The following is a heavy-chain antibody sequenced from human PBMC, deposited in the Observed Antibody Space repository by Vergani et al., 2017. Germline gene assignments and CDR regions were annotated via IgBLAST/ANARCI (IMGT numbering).Heavy chain of an antibody. CDR3: ARSRVYGEFDY. CDR1: GFTFSDFY. CDR2: ISTSGSTI. J-gene: IGHJ4*02. Sequence: QVQLVESGGGLVKPGGSLRLSCAASGFTFSDFYMSWIRQSPGKGLDWVSYISTSGSTIYYAASVKGRFTISRDNAKNSLYLQMNSLRAEDTAVYYCARSRVYGEFDYWGQGTLVTVSS. V-gene: IGHV3-11*01. D-gene: IGHD4-17*01.